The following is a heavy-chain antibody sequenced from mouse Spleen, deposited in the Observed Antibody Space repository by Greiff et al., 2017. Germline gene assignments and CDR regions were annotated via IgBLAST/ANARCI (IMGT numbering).Heavy chain of an antibody. V-gene: IGHV3-6*01. CDR1: GYSITSGYY. CDR2: ISYDGSN. Sequence: EVQLQESGPGLVKPSQSLSLTCSVTGYSITSGYYWNWIRQFPGNKLEWMGYISYDGSNNYNPSLKNRISITRDTSKNQFFLKLNSVTTEDTATYYCARDPYYRYGWFAYWGQGTLVTVSA. CDR3: ARDPYYRYGWFAY. J-gene: IGHJ3*01. D-gene: IGHD2-14*01.